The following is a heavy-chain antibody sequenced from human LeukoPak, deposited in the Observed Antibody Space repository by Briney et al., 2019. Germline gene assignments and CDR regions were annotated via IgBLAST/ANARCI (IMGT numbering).Heavy chain of an antibody. D-gene: IGHD4-17*01. J-gene: IGHJ4*02. V-gene: IGHV3-23*01. CDR2: ISGSGGST. Sequence: GGSLRLSCAASGFAFSSYAMSWVRQAPGKGLEWVSAISGSGGSTYYADSVKGRFTITRDNSKNTLYLQMNSLRAEDTAVYYCATTVTTLYYFDYWGQGTLVTVSS. CDR1: GFAFSSYA. CDR3: ATTVTTLYYFDY.